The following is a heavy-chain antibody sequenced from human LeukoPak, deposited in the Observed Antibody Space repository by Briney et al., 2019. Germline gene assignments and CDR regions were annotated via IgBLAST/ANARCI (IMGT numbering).Heavy chain of an antibody. Sequence: PSQTLSLTCTVSGGSISSGSYYWSWIRQPAGTGLEWIGRIYTSGSTNYNPSLNGRVSISRDTTNNLFSLRLRSVTAADTAVYFCARGRVSSSTWYSTYYYYFYMDVWGKGTTVTVSS. J-gene: IGHJ6*03. CDR1: GGSISSGSYY. CDR3: ARGRVSSSTWYSTYYYYFYMDV. D-gene: IGHD1-1*01. CDR2: IYTSGST. V-gene: IGHV4-61*02.